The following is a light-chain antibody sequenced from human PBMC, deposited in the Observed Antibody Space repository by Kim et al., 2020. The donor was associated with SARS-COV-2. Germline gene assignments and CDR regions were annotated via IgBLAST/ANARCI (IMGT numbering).Light chain of an antibody. CDR1: QSVCSY. V-gene: IGKV3-11*01. CDR3: HHRSDWPRGA. CDR2: DGS. Sequence: PWDSAPLSGRASQSVCSYFAWYQQKPGQPPRLLIYDGSVRATGVPARFRGSGYGTDFTLTIDSLEPEDFVVYYCHHRSDWPRGAFGQGTRLEIK. J-gene: IGKJ5*01.